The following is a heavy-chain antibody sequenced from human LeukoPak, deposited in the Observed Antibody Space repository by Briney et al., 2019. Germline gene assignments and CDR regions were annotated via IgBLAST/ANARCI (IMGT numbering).Heavy chain of an antibody. J-gene: IGHJ6*02. CDR1: GGSFSGYY. Sequence: PSETLSLTCAVYGGSFSGYYWSWIRQPPGMGLEWIGEINHSGSTNYNPSLKSRVTISVDTSKNQFSLKLSSVTAADTAVYYCAGPTGMDVWGQGTTVTVSS. V-gene: IGHV4-34*01. CDR3: AGPTGMDV. CDR2: INHSGST. D-gene: IGHD1-26*01.